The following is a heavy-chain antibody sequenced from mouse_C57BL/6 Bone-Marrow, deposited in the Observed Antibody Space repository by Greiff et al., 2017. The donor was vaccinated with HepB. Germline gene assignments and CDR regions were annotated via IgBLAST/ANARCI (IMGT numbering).Heavy chain of an antibody. CDR3: TRDPTYYYGSRAWFAY. CDR1: GFTFSSYA. D-gene: IGHD1-1*01. J-gene: IGHJ3*01. Sequence: EVKLMESGEGLVKPGGSLKLSCAASGFTFSSYAMSWVRQTPEKRLEWVAYISSGGDYIYYADTVKGRFTISRDNARNTLYLQMSSLKSEDTAMYYCTRDPTYYYGSRAWFAYWGQGPLVTVSA. V-gene: IGHV5-9-1*02. CDR2: ISSGGDYI.